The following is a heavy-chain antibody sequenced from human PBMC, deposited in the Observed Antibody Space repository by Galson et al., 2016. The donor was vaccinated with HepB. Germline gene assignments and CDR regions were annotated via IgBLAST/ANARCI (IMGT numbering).Heavy chain of an antibody. CDR2: ISKDGRDK. CDR1: GFTFSRYG. CDR3: AKLDCGRDCPRDD. J-gene: IGHJ4*02. D-gene: IGHD2-21*02. V-gene: IGHV3-30*19. Sequence: SLRLSCAAPGFTFSRYGMHWVRQAPGKGLEWVAVISKDGRDKQYADSVKGRFTVSRGNSKNTLFLQMNSLRVEDTAVYYCAKLDCGRDCPRDDWGQGTLVTVSS.